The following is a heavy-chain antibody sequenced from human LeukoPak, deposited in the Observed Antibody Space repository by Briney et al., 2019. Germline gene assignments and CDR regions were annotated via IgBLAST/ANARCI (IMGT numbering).Heavy chain of an antibody. Sequence: ASVKVSCKASGGTFSSYAINWVRQATGQGLEWMGWMNPNSGNTGYAQKFQDRVTMTRSISISTAYMELSSLRSEDTAVYYCVRGRKRYVGIAAADFDYWGQGILVTVSS. CDR3: VRGRKRYVGIAAADFDY. D-gene: IGHD6-13*01. CDR1: GGTFSSYA. V-gene: IGHV1-8*02. CDR2: MNPNSGNT. J-gene: IGHJ4*02.